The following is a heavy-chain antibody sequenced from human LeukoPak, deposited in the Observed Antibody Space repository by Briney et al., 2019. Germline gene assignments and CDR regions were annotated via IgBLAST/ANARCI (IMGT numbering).Heavy chain of an antibody. D-gene: IGHD4-17*01. J-gene: IGHJ4*02. CDR2: IYTGGKT. Sequence: GGSLRLSCAASGFTVSNTCMTWVRQAPGKGLEWVSLIYTGGKTYYADSVKGRFTISRDNSRNSLYLQTNSLRAEDTAVYYCARVSEYGDYHFESWGQGTLVTVSS. CDR1: GFTVSNTC. V-gene: IGHV3-53*01. CDR3: ARVSEYGDYHFES.